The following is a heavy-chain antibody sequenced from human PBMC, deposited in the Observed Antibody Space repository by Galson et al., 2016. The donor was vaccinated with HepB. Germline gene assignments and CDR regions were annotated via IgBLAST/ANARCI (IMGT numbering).Heavy chain of an antibody. CDR3: AKAYRSCGGDCSYVWYLDV. J-gene: IGHJ2*01. V-gene: IGHV3-23*01. D-gene: IGHD2-21*01. CDR2: ITDRGTRT. Sequence: SLRLSCSASGFSLTDYAITWVRQAPGKGLEWVSAITDRGTRTYYADSLKGRLILTRDTFKNIVYLQIDSLRAEDTAVYYCAKAYRSCGGDCSYVWYLDVWGRGTLVTVSS. CDR1: GFSLTDYA.